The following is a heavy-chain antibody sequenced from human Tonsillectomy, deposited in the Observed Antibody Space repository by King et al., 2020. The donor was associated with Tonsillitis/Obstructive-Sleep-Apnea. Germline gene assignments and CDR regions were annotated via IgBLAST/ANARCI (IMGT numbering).Heavy chain of an antibody. CDR3: ARRGHMDV. Sequence: VQLQQWGAGLLKPSETLSLTCAVYGGSFSGYYWSWIRQPPGKGLEWIGEINQSGNTNYNTSLKSRVTISVDTSKNQFSLELRSVTAADTAVYYCARRGHMDVWGKGTTVTVSS. CDR2: INQSGNT. V-gene: IGHV4-34*01. J-gene: IGHJ6*03. CDR1: GGSFSGYY.